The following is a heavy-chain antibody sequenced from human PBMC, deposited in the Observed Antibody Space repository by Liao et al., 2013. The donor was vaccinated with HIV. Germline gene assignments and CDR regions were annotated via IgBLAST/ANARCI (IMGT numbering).Heavy chain of an antibody. J-gene: IGHJ3*02. CDR3: ARDRDGYGRLDI. V-gene: IGHV4-59*01. Sequence: QVHLQESGPGLVMPSETLSLTCTVSGGSISSYYWSWIRQTPGKGLEWIGYIYYSGTTHYNPSLKSRVTMSVDTSKNQFSLKLSSVTAADTAVYYCARDRDGYGRLDIWGQGTMVTVSS. CDR2: IYYSGTT. D-gene: IGHD5-24*01. CDR1: GGSISSYY.